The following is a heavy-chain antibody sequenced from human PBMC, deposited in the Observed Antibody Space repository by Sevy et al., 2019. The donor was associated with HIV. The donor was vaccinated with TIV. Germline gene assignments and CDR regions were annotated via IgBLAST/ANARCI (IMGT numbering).Heavy chain of an antibody. V-gene: IGHV1-8*01. J-gene: IGHJ4*02. CDR3: AKDGHYYDSSGDYLNYFDY. CDR2: MNPNSGNT. CDR1: GYTFTSYD. D-gene: IGHD3-22*01. Sequence: ASVKVSCKASGYTFTSYDINWVRQATGQGLEWMGWMNPNSGNTGYAQKFQGRVTMTRNTSISTAYMELSSLRAEDTAIYYCAKDGHYYDSSGDYLNYFDYWGQGTLVTVSS.